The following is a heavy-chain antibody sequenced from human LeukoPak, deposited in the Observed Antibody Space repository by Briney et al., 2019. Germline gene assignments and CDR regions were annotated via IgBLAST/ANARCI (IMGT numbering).Heavy chain of an antibody. J-gene: IGHJ6*03. CDR1: GGSFSGYY. Sequence: SSETLSLTCAVYGGSFSGYYWSWIRQPPGKGLEWIGEINHSGSTNYNPSLKSRVTISVDTSKNQFSLKLSSVTAADTPVYYCARGFPVGVTRYYYYYMDVWGKGTTVTVSS. D-gene: IGHD1-26*01. V-gene: IGHV4-34*01. CDR2: INHSGST. CDR3: ARGFPVGVTRYYYYYMDV.